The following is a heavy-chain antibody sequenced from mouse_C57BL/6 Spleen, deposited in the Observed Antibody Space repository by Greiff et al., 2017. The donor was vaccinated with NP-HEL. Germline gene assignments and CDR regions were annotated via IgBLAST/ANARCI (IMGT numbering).Heavy chain of an antibody. CDR3: ARRENYYDYDNY. Sequence: QVQLKQSGAELARPGASVKLSCKASGYTFTSYGISWVKQRTGQGLEWIGEIYPRSGNTYYNEKFKGKATLTADKSSSTAYMELRSLTSEDSAVYFCARRENYYDYDNYWGQGTTLTVSS. CDR2: IYPRSGNT. CDR1: GYTFTSYG. V-gene: IGHV1-81*01. J-gene: IGHJ2*01. D-gene: IGHD2-4*01.